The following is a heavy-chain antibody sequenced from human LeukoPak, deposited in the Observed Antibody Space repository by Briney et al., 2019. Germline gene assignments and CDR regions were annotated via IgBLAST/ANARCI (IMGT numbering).Heavy chain of an antibody. Sequence: GGSLRLSCAASGLTFSDYSMDWVRQAPGTGLEWDSSICSSSINIYYADSLKGRLTITTDKATNSLYIQMNSLRAADTALYYCAHRSGYAYGLGYWGGGGMVTV. D-gene: IGHD5-18*01. CDR1: GLTFSDYS. CDR2: ICSSSINI. J-gene: IGHJ4*02. CDR3: AHRSGYAYGLGY. V-gene: IGHV3-21*01.